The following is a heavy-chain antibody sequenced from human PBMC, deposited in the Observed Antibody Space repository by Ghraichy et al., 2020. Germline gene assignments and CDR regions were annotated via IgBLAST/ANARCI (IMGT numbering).Heavy chain of an antibody. V-gene: IGHV1-2*02. D-gene: IGHD3-3*01. CDR3: ARANTIFGVVIGEFDY. Sequence: ASVKVSCKASGYTFTGYYMHWVRQAPGQGLEWMGWINPNSGGTNYAQKFQGRVTMTRDTSISTAYMELSRLRSDDTAVYYCARANTIFGVVIGEFDYWGQGTLVTVSS. J-gene: IGHJ4*02. CDR1: GYTFTGYY. CDR2: INPNSGGT.